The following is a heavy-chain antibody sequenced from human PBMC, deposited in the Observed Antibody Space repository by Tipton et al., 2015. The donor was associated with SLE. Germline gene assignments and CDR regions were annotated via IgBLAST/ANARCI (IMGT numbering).Heavy chain of an antibody. CDR3: ARQVTNRWHVVWFDP. D-gene: IGHD2-15*01. CDR1: SGSFTGYS. J-gene: IGHJ5*02. CDR2: LGPDGTP. Sequence: LRLSCAVSSGSFTGYSWNWIRQSPGKGLEWIGALGPDGTPNYNPSLKSRVTIYVDTSKNQFSLKLSSVTAADTAVYYCARQVTNRWHVVWFDPWGQGTLVTVSS. V-gene: IGHV4-34*01.